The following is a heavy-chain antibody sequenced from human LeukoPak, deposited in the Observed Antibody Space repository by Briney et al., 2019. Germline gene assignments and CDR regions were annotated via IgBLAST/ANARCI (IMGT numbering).Heavy chain of an antibody. D-gene: IGHD3-16*02. J-gene: IGHJ4*02. CDR3: ARLLWGNYHFDY. V-gene: IGHV3-23*01. CDR2: IGGSGYST. Sequence: GGSPRLSCAASGFTFSSYAMSWVRQAPGKGLEWVSAIGGSGYSTYYADSVKGRFTISRDNSKNTLYLQMNSLRAEDTAVYYCARLLWGNYHFDYWGQGTLVTVSS. CDR1: GFTFSSYA.